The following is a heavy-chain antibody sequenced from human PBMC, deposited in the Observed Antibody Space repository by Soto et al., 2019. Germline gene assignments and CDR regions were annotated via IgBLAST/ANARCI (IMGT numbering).Heavy chain of an antibody. CDR3: ATSGSYPYYFDY. D-gene: IGHD1-26*01. CDR2: IITILGIA. Sequence: QVQLVQSGAEVKKPGSSVKVSCKASGGTFSSYTISWVRQAPGQGLEWMGRIITILGIANYAQKFQGRVTITADKSTSTAYMELSSLRSEDTAVYYCATSGSYPYYFDYWGQGTLVTVSS. J-gene: IGHJ4*02. CDR1: GGTFSSYT. V-gene: IGHV1-69*02.